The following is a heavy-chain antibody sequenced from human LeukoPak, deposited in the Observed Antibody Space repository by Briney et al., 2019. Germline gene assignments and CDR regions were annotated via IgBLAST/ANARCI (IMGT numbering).Heavy chain of an antibody. D-gene: IGHD3-3*01. CDR1: GGSISSGGYY. Sequence: PSETLSLTCTVSGGSISSGGYYWSWIRQHPGKGLEWIGYIYYSGSTYYNPSLKSRVTISVDTSKNQFSLKLSSVTAADTAVYYCARGTSVRFLEWLPSGGYYYGMDVWGQGTTVTVSS. CDR3: ARGTSVRFLEWLPSGGYYYGMDV. CDR2: IYYSGST. V-gene: IGHV4-31*03. J-gene: IGHJ6*02.